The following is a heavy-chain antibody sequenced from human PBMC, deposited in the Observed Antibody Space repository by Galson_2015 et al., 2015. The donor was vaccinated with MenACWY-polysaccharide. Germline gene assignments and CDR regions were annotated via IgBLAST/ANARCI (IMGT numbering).Heavy chain of an antibody. D-gene: IGHD2-2*01. CDR1: GGSISSSSYY. CDR2: IYYSGST. Sequence: LTCTVSGGSISSSSYYWGWIRQPPGKGLEWIGSIYYSGSTYYNPSLKSRVTISVDTSKNQFSLKLSSVTAADTAVYYCARPKPGYCSSTSCPPVRFDPWGQGTLVTVSS. V-gene: IGHV4-39*01. J-gene: IGHJ5*02. CDR3: ARPKPGYCSSTSCPPVRFDP.